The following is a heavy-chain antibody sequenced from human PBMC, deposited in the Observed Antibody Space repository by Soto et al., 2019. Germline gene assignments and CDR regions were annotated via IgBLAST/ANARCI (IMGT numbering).Heavy chain of an antibody. CDR1: GYTFTIYW. V-gene: IGHV5-51*01. J-gene: IGHJ4*02. D-gene: IGHD4-17*01. CDR2: IYPSDSDT. Sequence: GESLKISCQVSGYTFTIYWIGWVRQMPGKGLEWMGIIYPSDSDTRYSPSFQGQVTISADQSINTAYLQWDSLKASDTATYYCARNANTVADHFDLWGQGTQVTVPS. CDR3: ARNANTVADHFDL.